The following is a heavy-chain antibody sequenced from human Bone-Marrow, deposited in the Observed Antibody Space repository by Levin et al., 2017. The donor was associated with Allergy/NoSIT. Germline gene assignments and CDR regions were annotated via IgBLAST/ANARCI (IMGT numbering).Heavy chain of an antibody. CDR3: ARPDCSGTSCYYFFDS. Sequence: GGSLRLSCAASGFTFSRYSMNWVRQAPGRGLEWVSYISRSSSTISYADSVKGRFTISRDNAKNSLYLQMNSLRDEDTAVYYCARPDCSGTSCYYFFDSWGQGTMVTVSS. CDR1: GFTFSRYS. J-gene: IGHJ4*02. CDR2: ISRSSSTI. V-gene: IGHV3-48*02. D-gene: IGHD2-2*01.